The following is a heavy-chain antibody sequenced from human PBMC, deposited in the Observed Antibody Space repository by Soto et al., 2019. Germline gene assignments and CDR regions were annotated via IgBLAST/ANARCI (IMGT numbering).Heavy chain of an antibody. CDR3: VRGRYGSEIH. CDR1: GFTVSSNY. CDR2: VYSGGAT. J-gene: IGHJ4*02. Sequence: EVRLVESGGGLVQPGGSLRLSCAAFGFTVSSNYMTWVRLAPGKGLEWVSLVYSGGATHYAASVKGRFTISTHSSQNTLFLHMNSLRTEDTATYYCVRGRYGSEIHWGQGTKVTGSS. V-gene: IGHV3-53*04. D-gene: IGHD3-10*01.